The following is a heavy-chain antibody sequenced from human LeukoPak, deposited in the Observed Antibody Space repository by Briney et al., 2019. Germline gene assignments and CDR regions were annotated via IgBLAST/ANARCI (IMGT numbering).Heavy chain of an antibody. Sequence: SQTLSLTCAISGDSVSRDNIAWNWIRQSPSRGLEWLGRTYYRSAWFHDYAVHMKSRITVSPDTSKNQFSLQLNSVTPDDTAVYYCARGAGWPHFDYWGQGILVTVSS. D-gene: IGHD6-19*01. CDR2: TYYRSAWFH. J-gene: IGHJ4*02. CDR1: GDSVSRDNIA. CDR3: ARGAGWPHFDY. V-gene: IGHV6-1*01.